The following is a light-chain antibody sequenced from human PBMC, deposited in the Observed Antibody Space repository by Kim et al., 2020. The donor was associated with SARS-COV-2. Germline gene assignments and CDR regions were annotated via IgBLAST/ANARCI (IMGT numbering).Light chain of an antibody. Sequence: SYELTQPPSVSVSPGQTASITCSGDKLGDKYACXYQQKPGQSPVLVIYQDSKRPTGIPERFSGSNSGNTATLTISGTQAMDEADYYCQAWDSSHVGLGGG. V-gene: IGLV3-1*01. CDR2: QDS. CDR3: QAWDSSHVG. CDR1: KLGDKY. J-gene: IGLJ2*01.